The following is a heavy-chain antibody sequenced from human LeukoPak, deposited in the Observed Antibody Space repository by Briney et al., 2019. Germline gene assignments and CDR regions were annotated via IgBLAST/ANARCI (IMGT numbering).Heavy chain of an antibody. CDR3: AREILANDCGGDCYDYYFDY. V-gene: IGHV4-30-4*01. D-gene: IGHD2-21*02. CDR2: IYYSGST. J-gene: IGHJ4*02. CDR1: GGSISSGDYY. Sequence: SQTLSLTCTVSGGSISSGDYYWSWIRQPPGKGLEWIGYIYYSGSTYYNPSLESRVTISVDTSKNQFSLKLSSVTAADTAVYYCAREILANDCGGDCYDYYFDYWGQGTLVAVSS.